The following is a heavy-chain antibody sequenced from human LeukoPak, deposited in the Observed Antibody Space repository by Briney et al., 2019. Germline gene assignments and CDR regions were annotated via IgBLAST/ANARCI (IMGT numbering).Heavy chain of an antibody. CDR3: ARLYSSSWYYYYGMDV. CDR2: IYYSGST. D-gene: IGHD6-13*01. CDR1: GGSISSGGYY. J-gene: IGHJ6*02. Sequence: SQTLSLTCTVSGGSISSGGYYWSWIPQHPGKGLEWIEYIYYSGSTYYNPSLKSRVTISVDTSKNQFSLKLSSVTAADTAVYYCARLYSSSWYYYYGMDVWGQGTTVTVSS. V-gene: IGHV4-31*03.